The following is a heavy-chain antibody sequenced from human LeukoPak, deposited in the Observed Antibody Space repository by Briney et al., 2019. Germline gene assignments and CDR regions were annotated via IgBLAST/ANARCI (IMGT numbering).Heavy chain of an antibody. CDR2: FNPSGGGT. V-gene: IGHV1-46*01. D-gene: IGHD6-13*01. Sequence: ASVKVSCKASGYTFTSYYMHWVRQAPGQGLEWMGMFNPSGGGTTYAQKFQGRVTMTRDTSTSTAYMELRSLRSDDTAVYYCARDPPPYSSSWYYFDYWGQGTLVTVSS. CDR1: GYTFTSYY. J-gene: IGHJ4*02. CDR3: ARDPPPYSSSWYYFDY.